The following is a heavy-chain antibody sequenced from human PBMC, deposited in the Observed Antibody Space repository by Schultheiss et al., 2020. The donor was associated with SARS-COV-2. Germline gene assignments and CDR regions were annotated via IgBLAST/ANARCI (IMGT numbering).Heavy chain of an antibody. V-gene: IGHV4-4*07. Sequence: SETLSLTCTVSGGSISSYYWSWIRQPAGKGLEWIGRIYTSGTTYYNPSLKSRVSISIDTSKNQFSLRLSSMTAADTALYYCARTHSVAGALGWFDPWGQGTLVTVSS. CDR3: ARTHSVAGALGWFDP. D-gene: IGHD6-19*01. J-gene: IGHJ5*02. CDR1: GGSISSYY. CDR2: IYTSGTT.